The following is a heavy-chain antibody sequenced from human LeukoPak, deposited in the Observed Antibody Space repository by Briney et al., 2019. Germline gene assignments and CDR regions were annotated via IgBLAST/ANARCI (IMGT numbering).Heavy chain of an antibody. CDR1: GCTVSSNY. CDR2: IYSGGST. Sequence: GGSLRRSCAASGCTVSSNYMSWVRQAPGKGLEWVSVIYSGGSTYYADSVKGRFTISRDNSKNTLYLQMNSLRAEDTAVYYCAGGSGSSGYYYVGFAFDIWGQGTMVTVSS. CDR3: AGGSGSSGYYYVGFAFDI. V-gene: IGHV3-53*01. D-gene: IGHD3-22*01. J-gene: IGHJ3*02.